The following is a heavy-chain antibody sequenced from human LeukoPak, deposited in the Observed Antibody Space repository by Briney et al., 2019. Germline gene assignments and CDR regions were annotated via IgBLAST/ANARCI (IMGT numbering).Heavy chain of an antibody. CDR1: GGSISSGGYY. D-gene: IGHD2-2*01. CDR2: IYYSGST. Sequence: SETLSLTCTVSGGSISSGGYYWSWIRQHPGKCLERIGYIYYSGSTYYNPSLKSRVTISVDTSKNQFSLKLSSVTAADTAVYYCARARTDCSSTSCLGYYFDYWGQGTLVTVSS. CDR3: ARARTDCSSTSCLGYYFDY. J-gene: IGHJ4*02. V-gene: IGHV4-31*03.